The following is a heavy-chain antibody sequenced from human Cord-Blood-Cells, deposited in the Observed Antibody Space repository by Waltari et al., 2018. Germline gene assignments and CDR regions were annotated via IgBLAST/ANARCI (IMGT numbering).Heavy chain of an antibody. Sequence: QVQLVQSGAEVKKPGASVKVSCKASGYTFTSYAMHWVRQAPGQRLEWMGWINAGNGNTKYSQKFQGRVTITRDTSASTAYMELSSLRSEDTAVYYCARGCLGRGSAFDIWGQGTMVTVSS. CDR1: GYTFTSYA. D-gene: IGHD2-8*01. CDR2: INAGNGNT. J-gene: IGHJ3*02. CDR3: ARGCLGRGSAFDI. V-gene: IGHV1-3*01.